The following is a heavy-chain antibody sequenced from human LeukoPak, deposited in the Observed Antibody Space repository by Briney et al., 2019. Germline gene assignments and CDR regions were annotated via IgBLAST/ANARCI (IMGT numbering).Heavy chain of an antibody. V-gene: IGHV3-48*01. Sequence: GGSLRLSCAASGFTFSNYPMNWVRQAPGKGLEWVSYISSSSSTTYYADSVKGRFTISRDNAKNSLYLQMNSLRAEDTAVYYCARVDRLSQITMVRGVINYWGQGTLVTVSS. CDR1: GFTFSNYP. J-gene: IGHJ4*02. D-gene: IGHD3-10*01. CDR2: ISSSSSTT. CDR3: ARVDRLSQITMVRGVINY.